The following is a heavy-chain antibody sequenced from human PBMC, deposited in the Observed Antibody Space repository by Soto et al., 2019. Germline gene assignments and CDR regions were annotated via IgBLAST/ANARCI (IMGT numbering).Heavy chain of an antibody. CDR1: GVSISSSSYY. Sequence: QLQLQESGPGLVKPSETLSLTCTVSGVSISSSSYYWGGIPQPPGKGLVWIGSIYYSGSTYYNPSLKSRATVTVDTSKNRFSMKLRSVTAADTAGYYCARRDSAPPDRCWGQGTLVTVSS. CDR3: ARRDSAPPDRC. D-gene: IGHD3-22*01. J-gene: IGHJ4*02. CDR2: IYYSGST. V-gene: IGHV4-39*01.